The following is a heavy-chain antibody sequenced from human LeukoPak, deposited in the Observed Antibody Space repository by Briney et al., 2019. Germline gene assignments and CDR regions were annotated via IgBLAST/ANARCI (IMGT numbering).Heavy chain of an antibody. D-gene: IGHD3-16*01. CDR1: GFTFSPYT. V-gene: IGHV3-64*04. Sequence: PGGSLRLSCSVSGFTFSPYTMHWVRQAPGRGLEYVSAISSNGGSTYYADSVKGRFNISRHNSKNTLYLQMNSLRAEDTAVYYCAVKYVYYFDYWGQGTLVTVSS. CDR3: AVKYVYYFDY. J-gene: IGHJ4*02. CDR2: ISSNGGST.